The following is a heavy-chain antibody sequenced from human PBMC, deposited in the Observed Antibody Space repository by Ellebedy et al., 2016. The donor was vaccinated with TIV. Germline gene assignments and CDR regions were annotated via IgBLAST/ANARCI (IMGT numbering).Heavy chain of an antibody. Sequence: SVKVSCXASGGTFSSYAISWVRQAPGQGLEWMGGIIPIFGTANYAQKFQGRVTITADESTSTAYMELSSLRSEDTAVYYCARSYDSGNWFDPWGQGTLVTVSS. J-gene: IGHJ5*02. D-gene: IGHD3-22*01. CDR2: IIPIFGTA. CDR3: ARSYDSGNWFDP. CDR1: GGTFSSYA. V-gene: IGHV1-69*13.